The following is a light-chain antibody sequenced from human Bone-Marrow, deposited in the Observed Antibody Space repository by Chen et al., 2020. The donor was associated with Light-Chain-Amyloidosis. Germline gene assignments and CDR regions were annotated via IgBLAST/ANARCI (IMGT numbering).Light chain of an antibody. CDR1: SSDVGGYNY. Sequence: QSALTQPPSASGSLGQSVTLPCTGTSSDVGGYNYVSRYQQHPGKAPKLMISEVSKRPSGVPDRFSGSKSGNTASLTVSGLQPDDEADYYCSSYGGRTNLVFGGGTKLTVL. J-gene: IGLJ2*01. CDR2: EVS. CDR3: SSYGGRTNLV. V-gene: IGLV2-8*01.